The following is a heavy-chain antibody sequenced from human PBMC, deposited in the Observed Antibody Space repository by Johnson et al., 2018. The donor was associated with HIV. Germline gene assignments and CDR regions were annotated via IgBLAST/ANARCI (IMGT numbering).Heavy chain of an antibody. V-gene: IGHV3-30*18. CDR2: ISYGGTYK. J-gene: IGHJ3*02. CDR1: GFSFGSYG. D-gene: IGHD7-27*01. CDR3: AKERSWAFDI. Sequence: VQLVESGGGVVQPGRSLRLSCAASGFSFGSYGMHWVRQAPGKGLEWVAIISYGGTYKYYADSVKGRFTISRDNSNNTLYLQMNSLTAEDPAVYYCAKERSWAFDIWGQGTMVTVS.